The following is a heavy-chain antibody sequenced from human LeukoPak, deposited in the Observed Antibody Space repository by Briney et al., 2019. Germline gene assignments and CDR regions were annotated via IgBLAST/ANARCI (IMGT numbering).Heavy chain of an antibody. J-gene: IGHJ4*02. CDR1: GFTFSSYS. V-gene: IGHV3-48*02. CDR3: ARDYCSGVTCHPDY. D-gene: IGHD2-15*01. Sequence: GGSLRLSCAASGFTFSSYSMEWVRQAPGKGLEWVSYISSSSSTIYYADSVKGRFTISRDNAKNSLYLQMNSLRDEDTAVYYCARDYCSGVTCHPDYWGQGTLVTVSS. CDR2: ISSSSSTI.